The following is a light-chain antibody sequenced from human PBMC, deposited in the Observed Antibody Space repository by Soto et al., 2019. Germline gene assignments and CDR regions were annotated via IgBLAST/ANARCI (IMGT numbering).Light chain of an antibody. J-gene: IGKJ4*01. CDR1: QSARTSY. CDR2: GAS. Sequence: EIVLTQSPGTLSLSPGERATLSCRASQSARTSYLAWYQQKPGQAPRLLIYGASRRATGIPDRFSGSGSGTDLTLSISRLEPEDSAVYYCQHYGGSPPLTFGGGTRVEIK. CDR3: QHYGGSPPLT. V-gene: IGKV3-20*01.